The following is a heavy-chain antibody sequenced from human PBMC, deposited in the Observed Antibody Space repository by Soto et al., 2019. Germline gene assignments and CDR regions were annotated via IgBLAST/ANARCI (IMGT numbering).Heavy chain of an antibody. V-gene: IGHV3-30-3*01. J-gene: IGHJ5*02. CDR2: ISYDGSNK. CDR3: ARELSGWFDP. CDR1: GFTFSSYA. D-gene: IGHD1-1*01. Sequence: GGSLRLSCAASGFTFSSYAMHWVRQAPDKGLEWVAVISYDGSNKYYADSVKGRFTISRDNSKNTLYLQMNSLRAEDTAVYYCARELSGWFDPWGQGTLVTVSS.